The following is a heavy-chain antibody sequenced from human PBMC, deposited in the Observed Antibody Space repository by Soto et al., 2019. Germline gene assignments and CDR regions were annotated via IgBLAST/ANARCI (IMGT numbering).Heavy chain of an antibody. Sequence: ASVKVSCKAPGYTFTSYARHWVRQAPGQRLEWMGWINAGNGNAKYSQKFQGRVTITRDTSASTAYMELSSLRSEDTAVYYCAREEMVPQFDYWGQGTLVTVSS. J-gene: IGHJ4*02. CDR1: GYTFTSYA. D-gene: IGHD3-10*01. CDR3: AREEMVPQFDY. V-gene: IGHV1-3*01. CDR2: INAGNGNA.